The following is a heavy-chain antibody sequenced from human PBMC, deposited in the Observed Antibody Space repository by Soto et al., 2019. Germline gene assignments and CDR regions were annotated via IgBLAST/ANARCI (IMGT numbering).Heavy chain of an antibody. D-gene: IGHD2-21*01. CDR1: EGTFASYS. J-gene: IGHJ6*02. CDR2: IIPLMRTV. Sequence: QEELVQSGAEVKKPGSSVNVSCRTSEGTFASYSITWLRQAPGQRLEWMGEIIPLMRTVNYAQKFQDRVTITGDRSTSTVYMALISLRADDTAGYYCARDRVFLFGYLDVWGQGTPVTVSS. CDR3: ARDRVFLFGYLDV. V-gene: IGHV1-69*06.